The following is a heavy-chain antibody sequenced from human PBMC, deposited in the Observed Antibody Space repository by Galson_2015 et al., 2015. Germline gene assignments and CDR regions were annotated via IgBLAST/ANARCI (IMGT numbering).Heavy chain of an antibody. Sequence: SVKVSCKASGGTFSSYAISWVRQAPGQGLEWMGGIIPIFGTANYAQKFQGRVTITADESTSTAYMELSSLRSEDTAVYYCARRGLRGELLPNDYWGQGTLVTVSS. CDR1: GGTFSSYA. J-gene: IGHJ4*02. D-gene: IGHD1-26*01. V-gene: IGHV1-69*13. CDR2: IIPIFGTA. CDR3: ARRGLRGELLPNDY.